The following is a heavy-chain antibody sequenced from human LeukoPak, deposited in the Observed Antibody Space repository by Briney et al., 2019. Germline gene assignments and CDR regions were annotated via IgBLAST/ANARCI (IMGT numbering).Heavy chain of an antibody. CDR3: TTVAWMQLWSLDF. CDR1: GFTFSNAL. CDR2: IRSKSDGETT. V-gene: IGHV3-15*01. Sequence: GGSLRLSCAASGFTFSNALMSWVRQAPGEGLEWVGRIRSKSDGETTDYAAPVKGRFTISRDDSQHTLYLQMKSLRTEDTAVYYCTTVAWMQLWSLDFWGQGTLVTVSS. J-gene: IGHJ4*02. D-gene: IGHD5-18*01.